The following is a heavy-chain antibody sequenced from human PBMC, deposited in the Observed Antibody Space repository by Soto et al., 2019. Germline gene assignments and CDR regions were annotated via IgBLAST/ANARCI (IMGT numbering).Heavy chain of an antibody. V-gene: IGHV1-2*04. CDR1: GYTFTGYY. Sequence: ASVKGSCKASGYTFTGYYMHWVRQAPGQGLEWMGWINPNSGGTNYAQKFQGWVTMTRDTSISTAYMELSRLRSDDTAVYYCAREALPRKLDAFDIWGQGTMVTVSS. J-gene: IGHJ3*02. CDR2: INPNSGGT. D-gene: IGHD3-16*02. CDR3: AREALPRKLDAFDI.